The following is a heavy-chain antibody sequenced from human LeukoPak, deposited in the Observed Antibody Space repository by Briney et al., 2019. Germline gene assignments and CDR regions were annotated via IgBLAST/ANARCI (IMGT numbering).Heavy chain of an antibody. Sequence: SVKVSCKASGGTFSSYAISWVRQAPGQGLEWMGGIIPIFGTANYAQKFQGRVTITTDESTSTAYMELSSLRSEDTAVYYCATGPPTMIVVAPAFDIWGQGTMVTVSS. CDR3: ATGPPTMIVVAPAFDI. CDR2: IIPIFGTA. J-gene: IGHJ3*02. V-gene: IGHV1-69*05. CDR1: GGTFSSYA. D-gene: IGHD3-22*01.